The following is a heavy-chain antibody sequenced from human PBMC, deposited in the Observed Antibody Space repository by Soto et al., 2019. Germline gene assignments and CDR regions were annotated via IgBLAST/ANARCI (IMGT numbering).Heavy chain of an antibody. V-gene: IGHV4-59*08. D-gene: IGHD2-2*01. Sequence: SETLSLTCTVSGGSISSYYWSWIRQPPGKGLEWIGYIYYSGSTNYNPSLKSRVTISVDTSKNQFSLKLSSVTAADTAVYYCARSIVPAAPARPHYFDYWGQGTLVTVSS. CDR1: GGSISSYY. CDR3: ARSIVPAAPARPHYFDY. J-gene: IGHJ4*02. CDR2: IYYSGST.